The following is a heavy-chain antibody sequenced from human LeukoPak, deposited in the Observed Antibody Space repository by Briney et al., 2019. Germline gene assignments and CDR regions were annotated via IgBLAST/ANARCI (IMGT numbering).Heavy chain of an antibody. CDR3: AKAGFYYGSGNMSPLGIGYFTMDV. CDR1: GFTFGSFT. V-gene: IGHV3-23*01. D-gene: IGHD3-10*01. CDR2: IRGTDTNT. Sequence: GGSLTLSCAASGFTFGSFTMSWVRQAPGRSLEWVSAIRGTDTNTYYADSVRGRFTISRDNSNNTLFLQMNGLRAEDTAVYYCAKAGFYYGSGNMSPLGIGYFTMDVWGQGTTVTVSS. J-gene: IGHJ6*02.